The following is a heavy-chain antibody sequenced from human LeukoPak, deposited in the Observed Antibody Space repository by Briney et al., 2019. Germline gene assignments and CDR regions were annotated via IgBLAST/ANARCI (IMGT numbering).Heavy chain of an antibody. D-gene: IGHD2/OR15-2a*01. V-gene: IGHV4-61*02. J-gene: IGHJ4*02. CDR3: ARGSMPQYYFDY. Sequence: SQTLSLTCTVSGGSISSGSYYWSWIRQPAGKGLEWIGRIYTSGSTHYNPSLKSRVTISVDTSKNQFSLKLSSVTAADTAAYYCARGSMPQYYFDYWGQGTLVTVSS. CDR1: GGSISSGSYY. CDR2: IYTSGST.